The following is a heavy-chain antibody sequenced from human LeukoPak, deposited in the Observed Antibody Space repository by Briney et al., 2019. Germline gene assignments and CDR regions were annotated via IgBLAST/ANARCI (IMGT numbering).Heavy chain of an antibody. V-gene: IGHV4-30-2*01. Sequence: SETLSLTCTVSGGSISSGGYYWSWIRQPQGKGLEWIGYIYHSGSTYYNPSLKSRVTISVDRSKNQFSLKLSSVTAADTAVYYCASSPYISNWFDPWGQGTLDTVSS. D-gene: IGHD1-1*01. CDR1: GGSISSGGYY. J-gene: IGHJ5*02. CDR2: IYHSGST. CDR3: ASSPYISNWFDP.